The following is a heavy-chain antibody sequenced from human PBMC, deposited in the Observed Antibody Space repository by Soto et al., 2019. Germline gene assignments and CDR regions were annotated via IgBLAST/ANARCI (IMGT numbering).Heavy chain of an antibody. Sequence: PGGSLRLSCAASGFTFSSYSMNWVRQAPGKGLEWVSYISSSSSTIYYADSVKGRFTISRDNAKNSLYLQMNSLRAEDTAVYYCASQYTAMVEHYYYYMDVWGKGTTVAFSS. CDR1: GFTFSSYS. V-gene: IGHV3-48*01. CDR3: ASQYTAMVEHYYYYMDV. CDR2: ISSSSSTI. D-gene: IGHD5-18*01. J-gene: IGHJ6*03.